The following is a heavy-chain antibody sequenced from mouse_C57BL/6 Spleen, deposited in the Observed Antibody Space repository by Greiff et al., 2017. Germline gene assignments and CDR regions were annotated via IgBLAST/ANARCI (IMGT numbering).Heavy chain of an antibody. CDR1: GFTFSSYA. V-gene: IGHV5-9-1*02. CDR2: ISSGGDYI. J-gene: IGHJ2*01. CDR3: TRGGGYGSPFDY. D-gene: IGHD1-1*01. Sequence: EVKVVESGEGLVKPGGSLKLSCAASGFTFSSYAMSWVRQTPEKRLEWVAYISSGGDYIYYADTVKGRFTISRDNARNTLYLQMSSLKSEDTAMYYCTRGGGYGSPFDYWGQGTTLTVSS.